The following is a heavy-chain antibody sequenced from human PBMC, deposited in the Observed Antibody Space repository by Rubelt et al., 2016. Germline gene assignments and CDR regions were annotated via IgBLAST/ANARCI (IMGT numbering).Heavy chain of an antibody. CDR1: GFTFNIYA. CDR3: ARDSSGTDY. D-gene: IGHD3-22*01. V-gene: IGHV3-30*04. J-gene: IGHJ4*02. CDR2: ISDDGSKK. Sequence: VQLLESGGGLVQPGGSLRLSCAASGFTFNIYAMSWVRQAPGRGLDCVAVISDDGSKKYYADSVKGRFTVSRDNSKNTLYLEMNSLRTEDTAIYYCARDSSGTDYWGQGTLVTVSS.